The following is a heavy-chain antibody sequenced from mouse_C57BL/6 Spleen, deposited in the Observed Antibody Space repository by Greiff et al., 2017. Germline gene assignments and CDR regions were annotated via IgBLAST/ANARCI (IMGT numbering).Heavy chain of an antibody. D-gene: IGHD2-3*01. J-gene: IGHJ3*01. Sequence: VKLQESGAELARPGASVKLSCKASGYTFTSYGISWVKQRTGQGLEWIGEIYPRSGNTYYNEKFKGKATLTADKSSSTAYMELRSLTSEDSAVYFCARDDGYYVAWFAYWGQGTLVTVSA. CDR2: IYPRSGNT. CDR1: GYTFTSYG. CDR3: ARDDGYYVAWFAY. V-gene: IGHV1-81*01.